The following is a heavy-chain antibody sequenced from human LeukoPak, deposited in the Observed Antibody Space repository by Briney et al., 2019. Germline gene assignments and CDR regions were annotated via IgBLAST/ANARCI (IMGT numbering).Heavy chain of an antibody. D-gene: IGHD6-13*01. J-gene: IGHJ4*02. V-gene: IGHV3-30*02. CDR3: AKVYSSSWYEMYYFDY. CDR1: GFTFSSYG. Sequence: GGSLRLSCAASGFTFSSYGMHWVRQAPGKGLEWVAFIRYDGSNKYYADSVKGRFTISRDNSKNTLYLQMNSLRAEDTAVYYCAKVYSSSWYEMYYFDYWGQGTLVTVSS. CDR2: IRYDGSNK.